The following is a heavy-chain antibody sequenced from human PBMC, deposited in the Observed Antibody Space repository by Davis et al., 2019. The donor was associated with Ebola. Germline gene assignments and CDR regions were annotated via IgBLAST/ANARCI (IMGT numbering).Heavy chain of an antibody. CDR2: ISSDGSNE. CDR1: GFTFSSYD. CDR3: ARAPPHGPQPVFWYFDF. Sequence: GESLKISCAASGFTFSSYDMHWVRQAPGKGLEWVAVISSDGSNENYADSVKGRFTISRDNSKNTVWLQMNSLRSDDTAVYYCARAPPHGPQPVFWYFDFWGRGTLVTVSS. D-gene: IGHD1-14*01. V-gene: IGHV3-30-3*01. J-gene: IGHJ2*01.